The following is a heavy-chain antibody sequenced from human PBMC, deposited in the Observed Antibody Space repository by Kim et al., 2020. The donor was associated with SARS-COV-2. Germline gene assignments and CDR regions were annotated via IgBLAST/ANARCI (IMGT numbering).Heavy chain of an antibody. V-gene: IGHV3-15*01. CDR3: TVKTYYDFWSGYLTYFDY. Sequence: KGRFTISRDDSKNTLYLQMNSLKTEDTALYYCTVKTYYDFWSGYLTYFDYWGQGTLVTVSS. D-gene: IGHD3-3*01. J-gene: IGHJ4*02.